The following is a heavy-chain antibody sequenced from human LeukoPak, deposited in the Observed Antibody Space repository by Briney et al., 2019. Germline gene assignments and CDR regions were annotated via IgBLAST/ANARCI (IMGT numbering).Heavy chain of an antibody. CDR1: GYTFTTYY. Sequence: GASVKVSCKASGYTFTTYYMHWVRQAPGQGLEWMGILNPGSGSTSYAQKFQGRVTMTRDTSSSTFYMELRSLQSEDTAVYYCARDGEYYDSSGSYFDYWGQGTLVTVSS. CDR2: LNPGSGST. D-gene: IGHD3-22*01. V-gene: IGHV1-46*01. J-gene: IGHJ4*02. CDR3: ARDGEYYDSSGSYFDY.